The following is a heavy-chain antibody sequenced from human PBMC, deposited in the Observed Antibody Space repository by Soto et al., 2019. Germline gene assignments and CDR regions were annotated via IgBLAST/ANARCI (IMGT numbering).Heavy chain of an antibody. CDR1: GGTFSSYA. J-gene: IGHJ5*02. CDR2: IIPIFGTA. Sequence: RASVMVSCKASGGTFSSYAISWVRQAPGQGLEWMGGIIPIFGTANYAQKFQGRVTITADNSDNMLYLQMSSLRVEDTAIYFCARGRYYDSPQDLWGRGTQVTVSS. D-gene: IGHD3-10*01. V-gene: IGHV1-69*06. CDR3: ARGRYYDSPQDL.